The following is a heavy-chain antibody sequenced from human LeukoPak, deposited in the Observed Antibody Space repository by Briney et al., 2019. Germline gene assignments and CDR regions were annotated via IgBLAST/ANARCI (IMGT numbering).Heavy chain of an antibody. CDR2: IRYDGSNK. CDR1: GFRFSNYG. D-gene: IGHD6-13*01. Sequence: GGSLRLSCAASGFRFSNYGMHWVRQAPGKGLEWVALIRYDGSNKYYADSVKGRSTISRDNSKNTLYLQMNSLRAEDTAVYYCGTVRGPDSSRWYSDYWGQGTLVTVSS. J-gene: IGHJ4*02. V-gene: IGHV3-30*02. CDR3: GTVRGPDSSRWYSDY.